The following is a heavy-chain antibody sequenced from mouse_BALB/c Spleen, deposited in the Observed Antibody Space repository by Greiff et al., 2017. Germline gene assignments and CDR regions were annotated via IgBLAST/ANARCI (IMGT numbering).Heavy chain of an antibody. CDR1: GFAFSSYD. CDR3: ARHKPTARNFDY. D-gene: IGHD1-2*01. Sequence: EVKLMESGGGLVKPGGSLKLSCAASGFAFSSYDMSWVRQTPEKRLEWVAYISSGGGSTYYPDTVKGRFTISRDNAKNTLYLQMSSLKSEDTAMYYCARHKPTARNFDYWGQGTTLTVSS. CDR2: ISSGGGST. J-gene: IGHJ2*01. V-gene: IGHV5-12-1*01.